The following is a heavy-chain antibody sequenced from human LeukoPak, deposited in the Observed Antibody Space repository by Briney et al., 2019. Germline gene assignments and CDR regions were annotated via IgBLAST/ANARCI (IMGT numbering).Heavy chain of an antibody. Sequence: PGGSLRLSCAASGFTFSSYSMNWVRQAPGKGLEWVSSISSSSSYIYYADSVKGRFTISRDNSKNTLYLQVNSLRAEDTAVYYCAKAKSYYSNYDYWDQGTLVTVSS. D-gene: IGHD4-11*01. CDR2: ISSSSSYI. CDR1: GFTFSSYS. V-gene: IGHV3-21*04. CDR3: AKAKSYYSNYDY. J-gene: IGHJ4*02.